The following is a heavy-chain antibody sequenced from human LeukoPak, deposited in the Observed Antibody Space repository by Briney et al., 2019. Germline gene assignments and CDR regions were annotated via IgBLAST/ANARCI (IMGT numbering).Heavy chain of an antibody. J-gene: IGHJ4*02. D-gene: IGHD3-22*01. Sequence: PGGSLRLSCAASGFTFSSYGMHWVRQAPGKGLEWAAVISYDGSNKYYADSVKGRFTISRDNSKNTLYLQMNSLRAEDTAVYYCAKDYYDSSGYYPAYFDYWGQGTLVTVSS. CDR3: AKDYYDSSGYYPAYFDY. CDR1: GFTFSSYG. V-gene: IGHV3-30*18. CDR2: ISYDGSNK.